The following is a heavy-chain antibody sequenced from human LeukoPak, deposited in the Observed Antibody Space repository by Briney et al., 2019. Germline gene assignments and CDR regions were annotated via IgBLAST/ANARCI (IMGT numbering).Heavy chain of an antibody. D-gene: IGHD6-25*01. CDR1: GFIFSNYG. J-gene: IGHJ4*02. V-gene: IGHV3-30*18. CDR3: AKDSGPFDY. Sequence: GGSLRLSCAASGFIFSNYGMNWVRQDPGKGLEWVAVISYDGSNKYYADSVKGRFTISRDNSKNTLYLQMNSLRAEDTAVYYCAKDSGPFDYWGQGTLVTVSS. CDR2: ISYDGSNK.